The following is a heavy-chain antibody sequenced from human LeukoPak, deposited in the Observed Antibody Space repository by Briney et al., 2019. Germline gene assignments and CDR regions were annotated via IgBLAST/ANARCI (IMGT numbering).Heavy chain of an antibody. Sequence: GGSLRLSCAASGFTFSSYSMNWVRQAPGKGLEWVSSISSSSSYVYYADSVKGRFTISRDNAKNSLYLQMNSLRAEDTAVYYCARVGVAAPFDYWGQGTLVTVSS. CDR3: ARVGVAAPFDY. V-gene: IGHV3-21*01. CDR2: ISSSSSYV. D-gene: IGHD2-15*01. J-gene: IGHJ4*02. CDR1: GFTFSSYS.